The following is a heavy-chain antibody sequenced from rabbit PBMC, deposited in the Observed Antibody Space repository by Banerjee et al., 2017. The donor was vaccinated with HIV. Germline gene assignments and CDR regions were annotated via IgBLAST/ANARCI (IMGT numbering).Heavy chain of an antibody. D-gene: IGHD8-1*01. CDR3: ARGDSDTYYYTDL. Sequence: QQQLEESGGGLVKPGGTLTLTCTASGFDLSSYWMCWFRQAPGKGPEWIACIYAGSSGNTWYATWAKGRFTISKTSSTTVTLQMTSLTAADTATYFCARGDSDTYYYTDLWGQGTLVTVS. V-gene: IGHV1S45*01. CDR2: IYAGSSGNT. J-gene: IGHJ4*01. CDR1: GFDLSSYW.